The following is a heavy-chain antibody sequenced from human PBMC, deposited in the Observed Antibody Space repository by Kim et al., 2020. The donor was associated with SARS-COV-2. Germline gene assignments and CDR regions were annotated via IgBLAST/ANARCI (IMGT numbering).Heavy chain of an antibody. D-gene: IGHD1-7*01. Sequence: GGSLRLSCAASGFTFSSYSMNWVRQAPGKGLEWVSSISSSSSYIYYADSVKGRFTISRDNAKNSLYLQMNSLRAEDTAVYYCARDLITGTTNYWGQGTLVTVSS. CDR1: GFTFSSYS. CDR2: ISSSSSYI. CDR3: ARDLITGTTNY. V-gene: IGHV3-21*01. J-gene: IGHJ4*02.